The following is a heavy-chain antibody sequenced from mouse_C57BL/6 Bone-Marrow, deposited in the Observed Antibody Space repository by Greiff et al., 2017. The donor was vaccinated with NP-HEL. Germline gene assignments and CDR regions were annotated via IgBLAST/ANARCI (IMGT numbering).Heavy chain of an antibody. Sequence: QVQLQQPGAELVRPGTSVKLSCKASGYTFTSYWMHWVKQRPGQGLEWIGVIDPSDSYTNYNQKFKGKATLTVDTSSSTAYMQLSSLTSEDSAVYYCAREDYGSSSWFAYWGQGTSVTVSS. CDR1: GYTFTSYW. CDR2: IDPSDSYT. D-gene: IGHD1-1*01. J-gene: IGHJ4*01. CDR3: AREDYGSSSWFAY. V-gene: IGHV1-59*01.